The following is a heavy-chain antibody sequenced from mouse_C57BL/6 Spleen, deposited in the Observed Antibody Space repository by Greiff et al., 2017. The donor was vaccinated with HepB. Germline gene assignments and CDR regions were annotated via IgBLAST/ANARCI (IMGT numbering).Heavy chain of an antibody. CDR2: IWGGGST. V-gene: IGHV2-6*01. CDR3: ASALDDGCAY. CDR1: GFSLTSYG. D-gene: IGHD1-2*01. J-gene: IGHJ3*01. Sequence: QVQLKESGPGLVAPSQSLSITCPVSGFSLTSYGVDWVRQSPGKGLEWLGVIWGGGSTNYNSALKSRLSISKDNSKSHVFLKMNSLQTDDTAMYYCASALDDGCAYWGQGTLVTVSA.